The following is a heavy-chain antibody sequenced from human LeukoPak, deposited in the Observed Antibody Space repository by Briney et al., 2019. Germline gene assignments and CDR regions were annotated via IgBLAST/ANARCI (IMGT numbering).Heavy chain of an antibody. CDR1: GYTFTSYY. CDR3: ARGFSSRAFDI. CDR2: INPSGGST. J-gene: IGHJ3*02. Sequence: GASVKVSCNASGYTFTSYYIHWVRQAPGQGLEWMGIINPSGGSTNYAQNFQGRVTMTRDTSTSTVYMELSSLRSEDAAVYYCARGFSSRAFDIWGQGTIVTVSS. D-gene: IGHD6-6*01. V-gene: IGHV1-46*01.